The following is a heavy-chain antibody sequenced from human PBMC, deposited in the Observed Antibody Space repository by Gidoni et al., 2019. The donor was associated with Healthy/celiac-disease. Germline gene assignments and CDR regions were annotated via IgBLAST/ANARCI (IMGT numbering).Heavy chain of an antibody. CDR1: GFPFSSYA. D-gene: IGHD3-3*01. CDR2: ISGSGGST. J-gene: IGHJ4*02. V-gene: IGHV3-23*01. Sequence: EVQLLESGGGLVQPGGSLRLSCAASGFPFSSYAMSWVRQAPGKGLEWVSAISGSGGSTYYADSVKGRFTISRDNSKNTLYLQMNSLRAEDTAVYYCANGEWLRGSALDYWGQGTLVTVSS. CDR3: ANGEWLRGSALDY.